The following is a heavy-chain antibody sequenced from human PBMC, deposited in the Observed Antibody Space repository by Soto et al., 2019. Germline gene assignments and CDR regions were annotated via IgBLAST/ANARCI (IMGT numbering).Heavy chain of an antibody. J-gene: IGHJ5*02. CDR3: ARGGDTSDHPNGYNWFDP. V-gene: IGHV4-30-4*01. D-gene: IGHD3-16*01. Sequence: SGTLSLTCTVSGGSISSGVYYWSWIRQPPGKGLEWIGYIYYSGSTYYNPSLKSRVTISVDTSKNQFSLKLSSVTAADTAVYYCARGGDTSDHPNGYNWFDPWSQGTLVTVSS. CDR1: GGSISSGVYY. CDR2: IYYSGST.